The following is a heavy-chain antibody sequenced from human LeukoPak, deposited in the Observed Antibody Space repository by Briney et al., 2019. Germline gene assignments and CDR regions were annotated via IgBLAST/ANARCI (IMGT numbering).Heavy chain of an antibody. J-gene: IGHJ4*02. CDR1: GFTFDDYA. Sequence: GGSLRLSCAASGFTFDDYAMHWVRHAPGKGLEWVALISWEGHTTYYADSVRGRFTISRDNNKNSLYLQMNSLRTEDTAFYYCTRDTDYGSATNYFDSWGQGTLVSVSS. V-gene: IGHV3-43*01. D-gene: IGHD3-10*01. CDR2: ISWEGHTT. CDR3: TRDTDYGSATNYFDS.